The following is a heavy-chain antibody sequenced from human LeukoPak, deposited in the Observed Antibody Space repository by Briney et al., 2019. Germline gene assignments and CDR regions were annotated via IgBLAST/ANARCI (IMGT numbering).Heavy chain of an antibody. CDR2: ISYDGSNK. V-gene: IGHV3-30-3*01. Sequence: GGSLRLSCVASGFIVSNNYMSWVRQAPGKGLEWVTVISYDGSNKYYADSVKGRFTISRDNSKNTLYLQMHSLRAEDTAVYYCARDHLIGGATPVANDYYYGMDVWGQGTTVTVSS. D-gene: IGHD1-26*01. J-gene: IGHJ6*02. CDR1: GFIVSNNY. CDR3: ARDHLIGGATPVANDYYYGMDV.